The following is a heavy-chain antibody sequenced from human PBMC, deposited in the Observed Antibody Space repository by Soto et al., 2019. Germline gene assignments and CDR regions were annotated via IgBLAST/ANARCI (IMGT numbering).Heavy chain of an antibody. CDR1: GGSISSSSYH. V-gene: IGHV4-39*01. D-gene: IGHD3-3*01. J-gene: IGHJ4*02. CDR2: IFYTGST. CDR3: ASLPTFRFLEWFPDY. Sequence: PSETLSLTCPVSGGSISSSSYHWVWIRQTPGKGLEWIGSIFYTGSTNYNSSLKSRLSISVDTSKNQFSLKLSSVTAADTAFYYCASLPTFRFLEWFPDYWGQGTLVTVSS.